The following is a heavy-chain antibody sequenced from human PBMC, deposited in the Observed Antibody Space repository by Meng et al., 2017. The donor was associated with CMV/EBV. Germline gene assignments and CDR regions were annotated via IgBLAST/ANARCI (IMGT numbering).Heavy chain of an antibody. CDR1: GGPISSGDYY. CDR2: IYYSGST. CDR3: ARAQYSSSCDY. V-gene: IGHV4-30-4*08. Sequence: GPLQASGPGTVKPLQPLSLTWTVSGGPISSGDYYWSWIRQPPGKGLEWIGYIYYSGSTYYNPSLKSRVTISVDTSKNQFSLKLSSVTAADTAVYYCARAQYSSSCDYWGQGTLVTVSS. D-gene: IGHD6-13*01. J-gene: IGHJ4*02.